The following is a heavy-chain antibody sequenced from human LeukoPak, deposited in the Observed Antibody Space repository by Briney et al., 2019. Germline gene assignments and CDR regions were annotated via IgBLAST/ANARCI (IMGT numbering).Heavy chain of an antibody. J-gene: IGHJ4*02. CDR2: IYTSGST. D-gene: IGHD2-21*02. CDR1: GGSISSYY. CDR3: ARPGGDMYYFDY. V-gene: IGHV4-4*07. Sequence: SETLSLTCTVCGGSISSYYWSWLRQPAGKGLEGIGRIYTSGSTNYNPSLKSRVTISVDTSKNQFSLKLSSVTAADTAVYYCARPGGDMYYFDYWGQGTLVTVSS.